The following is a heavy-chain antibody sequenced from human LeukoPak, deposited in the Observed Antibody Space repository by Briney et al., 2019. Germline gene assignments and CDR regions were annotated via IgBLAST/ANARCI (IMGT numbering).Heavy chain of an antibody. D-gene: IGHD5-24*01. CDR1: GFTFTSYA. CDR3: ASPSRDGYNWGADY. CDR2: ISYDGSNK. Sequence: GGSLRLSCAASGFTFTSYAMSWVRQAPGKGLEWVAVISYDGSNKYYADSVKGRFTISRDNSKNTLYLQMNSLRAEDTAMYYCASPSRDGYNWGADYWGQGTLVTVSS. V-gene: IGHV3-30-3*01. J-gene: IGHJ4*02.